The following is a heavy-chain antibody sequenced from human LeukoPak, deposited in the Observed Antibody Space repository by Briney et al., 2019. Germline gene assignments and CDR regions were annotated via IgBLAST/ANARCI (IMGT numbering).Heavy chain of an antibody. CDR2: IHPSGSQT. D-gene: IGHD2-21*01. CDR3: ARRMSSDTWFDP. V-gene: IGHV5-51*01. Sequence: GESLKISCKASGYHFPNYWIGWVRQMPGQGPEWMGIIHPSGSQTIYTPSFQGQITISADTSIATAYLQWSSLRASDTAMYYCARRMSSDTWFDPWGQGTLVTVSS. J-gene: IGHJ5*02. CDR1: GYHFPNYW.